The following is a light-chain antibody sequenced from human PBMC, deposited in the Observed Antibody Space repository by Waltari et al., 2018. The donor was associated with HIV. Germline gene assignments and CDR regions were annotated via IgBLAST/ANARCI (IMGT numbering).Light chain of an antibody. CDR3: QQYNNWPET. V-gene: IGKV3-15*01. J-gene: IGKJ1*01. CDR2: GAS. CDR1: QNVSSN. Sequence: EKVMTQSPATLSVSPGERATLSCRASQNVSSNLAWYQQRPGQAPRLLIYGASTRATGIPARFSGSGSGTEFTLTISSLQSEDFAVYYCQQYNNWPETFGQGTKVEI.